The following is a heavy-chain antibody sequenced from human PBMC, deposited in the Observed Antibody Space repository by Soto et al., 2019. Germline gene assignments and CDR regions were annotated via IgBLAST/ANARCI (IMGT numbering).Heavy chain of an antibody. J-gene: IGHJ4*02. D-gene: IGHD1-26*01. Sequence: GGSLRLSCAASGFTFSNAWMSWVRQAPGKGLEWVGRIKSKTDGGKTDYAAPVKGRFTISRDDSKNTLYLQMNSLKTEDTALDYCTTQWELLYRFVNWGQGTVDTVST. V-gene: IGHV3-15*01. CDR1: GFTFSNAW. CDR2: IKSKTDGGKT. CDR3: TTQWELLYRFVN.